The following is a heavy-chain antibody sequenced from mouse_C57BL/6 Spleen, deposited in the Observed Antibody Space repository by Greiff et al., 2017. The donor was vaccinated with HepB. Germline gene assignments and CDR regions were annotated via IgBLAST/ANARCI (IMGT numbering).Heavy chain of an antibody. CDR2: IRNKANNHAT. V-gene: IGHV6-6*01. Sequence: EVKVEESGGGLVQPGGSMKLSCAASGFTFSDAWMDWVRQSPEKGLEWVAEIRNKANNHATYYAESVKGRFTISRDDSKSSVYLQMNSLRAEDTGIYYCTRAHYYGSSYWYFDVWGTGTTVTVSS. J-gene: IGHJ1*03. D-gene: IGHD1-1*01. CDR1: GFTFSDAW. CDR3: TRAHYYGSSYWYFDV.